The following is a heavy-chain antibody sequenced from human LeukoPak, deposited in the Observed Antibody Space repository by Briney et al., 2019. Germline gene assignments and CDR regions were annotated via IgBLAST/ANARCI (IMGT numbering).Heavy chain of an antibody. J-gene: IGHJ4*02. D-gene: IGHD2-21*02. CDR3: ARAPKNCGGDCYVLLDY. V-gene: IGHV3-73*01. CDR1: GLTFSDSA. CDR2: IRSKPQSYAT. Sequence: PGGSLRLSCAAYGLTFSDSARHWVRQASGKGLEWVGRIRSKPQSYATAYDESLKGRFTISRDDSKNTAYLQMSSLKIEDTAVYYCARAPKNCGGDCYVLLDYWGQGTLVTVSS.